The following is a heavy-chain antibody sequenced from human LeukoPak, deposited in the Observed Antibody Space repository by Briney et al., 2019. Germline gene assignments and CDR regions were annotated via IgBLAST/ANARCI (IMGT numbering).Heavy chain of an antibody. Sequence: ASVKVSCKASGYTFTSYGISWVRQAPGQGLEWMGWISAYNGNTNYAQKLQGRVTMTTDTSTSTAYMELRSLRSDDTAVYYCARDVGIAVAATKDVWGQGTTVTVSS. D-gene: IGHD6-19*01. CDR3: ARDVGIAVAATKDV. CDR2: ISAYNGNT. V-gene: IGHV1-18*01. CDR1: GYTFTSYG. J-gene: IGHJ6*02.